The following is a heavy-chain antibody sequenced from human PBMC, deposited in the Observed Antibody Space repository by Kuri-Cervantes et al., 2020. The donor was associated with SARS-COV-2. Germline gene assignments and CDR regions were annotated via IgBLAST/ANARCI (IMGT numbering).Heavy chain of an antibody. CDR2: INHSGST. J-gene: IGHJ6*02. Sequence: SETLSLTCAVYGGSFSGYYWSWIRQPPGKGLEWIGEINHSGSTNYNPSLKSRVTVSVDTSKNQFSLKLSSVTAADTAVYYCARGRPNGLDVWGQGATVTVSS. CDR3: ARGRPNGLDV. V-gene: IGHV4-34*01. CDR1: GGSFSGYY.